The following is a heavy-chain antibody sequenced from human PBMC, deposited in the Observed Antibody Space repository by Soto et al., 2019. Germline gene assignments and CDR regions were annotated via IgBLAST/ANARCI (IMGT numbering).Heavy chain of an antibody. CDR3: ARDPIVVVPAATYYYYGMDV. Sequence: SETLSLTCTVSGYSISSGYYWGWIRQPPGKGLEWIGSIYHSGSTYYNPSLKSRVTISVDTSKNQFSLKLSSVTAADTAVYYCARDPIVVVPAATYYYYGMDVWGQGTTVTVSS. CDR1: GYSISSGYY. CDR2: IYHSGST. D-gene: IGHD2-2*01. V-gene: IGHV4-38-2*02. J-gene: IGHJ6*02.